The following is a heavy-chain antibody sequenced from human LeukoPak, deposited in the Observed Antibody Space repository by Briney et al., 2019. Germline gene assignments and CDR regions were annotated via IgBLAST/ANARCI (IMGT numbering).Heavy chain of an antibody. D-gene: IGHD3-10*01. CDR3: ARAVGGDGSGSL. CDR2: IYYRVTS. J-gene: IGHJ4*02. V-gene: IGHV4-59*01. Sequence: SETLSLSCTVSGDSISTYYWSWIRQPPGKGLEWIGYIYYRVTSDYNPSLKSRVTMSVDMSTRQISLKLSSVTAADTAVYYCARAVGGDGSGSLWGPGTLVTVSS. CDR1: GDSISTYY.